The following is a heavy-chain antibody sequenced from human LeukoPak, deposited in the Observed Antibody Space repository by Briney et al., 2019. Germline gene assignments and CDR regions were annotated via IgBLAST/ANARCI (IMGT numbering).Heavy chain of an antibody. D-gene: IGHD2-15*01. V-gene: IGHV3-30*02. J-gene: IGHJ4*02. CDR3: AREGYCSGGSCYSDFDY. Sequence: GGSLRLSCAASGFTFSSYGMHWFRQAPGKGLEWVAFIRYDGSNKYYADSVKGRFTISRDNAKNTLYLQMNNLRAEDTAVYYCAREGYCSGGSCYSDFDYWGQGTLVTVSS. CDR2: IRYDGSNK. CDR1: GFTFSSYG.